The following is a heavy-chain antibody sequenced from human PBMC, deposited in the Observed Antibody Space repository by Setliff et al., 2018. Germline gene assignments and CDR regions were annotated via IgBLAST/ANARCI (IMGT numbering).Heavy chain of an antibody. D-gene: IGHD2-2*01. J-gene: IGHJ5*02. CDR3: AKDRWGYADP. Sequence: KPGGSLRLSCAASGFTFSSYSMNWVRQAPGKGPEWVSSISTSGTYIYYADSVKGRFTISRDNAKNSLYLQMNSLTTDDTAKYFCAKDRWGYADPWGQGTLVTVSS. CDR2: ISTSGTYI. V-gene: IGHV3-21*04. CDR1: GFTFSSYS.